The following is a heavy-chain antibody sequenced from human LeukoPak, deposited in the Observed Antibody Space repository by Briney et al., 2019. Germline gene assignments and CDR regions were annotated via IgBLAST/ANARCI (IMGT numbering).Heavy chain of an antibody. CDR1: GFTFSSYG. CDR3: AKGRPAATGDFDY. Sequence: GRSLRLSCAASGFTFSSYGMHWVRQAPGKGLEWVAVISYDGSNKYYADSVKGRFTISRDNYKNTLYLQMNSLRAEGTAVYYCAKGRPAATGDFDYWGQGTLVTVSS. CDR2: ISYDGSNK. V-gene: IGHV3-30*18. D-gene: IGHD2-2*01. J-gene: IGHJ4*02.